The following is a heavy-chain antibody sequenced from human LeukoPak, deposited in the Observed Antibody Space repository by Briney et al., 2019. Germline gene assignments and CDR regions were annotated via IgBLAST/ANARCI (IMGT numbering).Heavy chain of an antibody. Sequence: GSLRLSCAAPGFTFSSYWMSWVRQAPGKGLEWVANIKQDGSEKYYVDSVKGRFTISRDNAKSSLYLQMNSLRADDTAVYYCARDPGSSSFDYWGQGTLVTVSS. CDR3: ARDPGSSSFDY. V-gene: IGHV3-7*01. CDR1: GFTFSSYW. J-gene: IGHJ4*02. CDR2: IKQDGSEK. D-gene: IGHD6-13*01.